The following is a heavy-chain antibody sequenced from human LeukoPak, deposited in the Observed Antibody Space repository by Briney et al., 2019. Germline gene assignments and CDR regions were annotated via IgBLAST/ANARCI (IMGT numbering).Heavy chain of an antibody. Sequence: GESLKISCKGSGYSFTSYWIGWVRQMPGKGLEWMGIIYPGDSDTRYSPSFQGQVTISADKSISTAYLQWSSLKASDTAMYYCARLPYYYGSGSYPYYFDYWGQGTLVTVSS. D-gene: IGHD3-10*01. V-gene: IGHV5-51*01. J-gene: IGHJ4*02. CDR1: GYSFTSYW. CDR3: ARLPYYYGSGSYPYYFDY. CDR2: IYPGDSDT.